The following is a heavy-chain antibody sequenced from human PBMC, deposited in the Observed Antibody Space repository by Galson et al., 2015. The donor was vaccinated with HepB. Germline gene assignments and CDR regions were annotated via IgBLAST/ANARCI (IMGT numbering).Heavy chain of an antibody. CDR1: GYSFTSYW. CDR2: IDPSDSYT. D-gene: IGHD3-3*01. J-gene: IGHJ4*02. Sequence: QSGAEVKKPGESLRISCKGSGYSFTSYWISWVRQMPGKGLEWMGRIDPSDSYTNYSPSFQGHVTISADKSISTAYLQWCSLKASDTAMYYCARLRKAHYDFWSGYPDYWGQGTLVTVSS. V-gene: IGHV5-10-1*01. CDR3: ARLRKAHYDFWSGYPDY.